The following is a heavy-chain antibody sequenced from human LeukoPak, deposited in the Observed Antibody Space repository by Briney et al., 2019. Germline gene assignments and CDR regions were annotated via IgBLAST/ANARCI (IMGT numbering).Heavy chain of an antibody. CDR2: IYTSGST. CDR1: GDSISSSSYY. D-gene: IGHD3-22*01. J-gene: IGHJ2*01. V-gene: IGHV4-61*02. Sequence: SETLSLTCTVSGDSISSSSYYWSWIRQPAGKGLEWIGRIYTSGSTNYNPSLKSRVTISVDTSKNQFSLKLSSVTAADTAVYYCARDLEESAYYYDSSGYYRYWYFDLWGRGTLVTVSS. CDR3: ARDLEESAYYYDSSGYYRYWYFDL.